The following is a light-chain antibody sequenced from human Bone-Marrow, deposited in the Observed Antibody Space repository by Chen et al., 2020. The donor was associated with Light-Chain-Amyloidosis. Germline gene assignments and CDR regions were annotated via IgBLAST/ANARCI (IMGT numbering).Light chain of an antibody. CDR1: DLPTKY. CDR2: RDT. Sequence: SYELTQPPSLSVSPGQTARITCSGDDLPTKYAYWYQKKPGQAPVLVIHRDTERPSGISERFSGSSSGTTATLTISGVQAEDEADYHCQSADSSGTYEVIFGGGTKLTVL. J-gene: IGLJ2*01. V-gene: IGLV3-25*03. CDR3: QSADSSGTYEVI.